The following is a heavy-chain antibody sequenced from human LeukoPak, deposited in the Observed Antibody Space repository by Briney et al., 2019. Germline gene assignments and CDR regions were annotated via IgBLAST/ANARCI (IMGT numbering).Heavy chain of an antibody. J-gene: IGHJ4*02. CDR1: GYTFTSYG. CDR2: INPHSGGT. V-gene: IGHV1-2*02. D-gene: IGHD2-2*01. Sequence: SVKVSCKASGYTFTSYGIGGVRQAPGQGLEWMGWINPHSGGTNYAQKFQGGVTITRDTSITTAYMELSSLRSDDTAVYYCARDVGEYCSSTNCYASHYWGQGTLVTVSS. CDR3: ARDVGEYCSSTNCYASHY.